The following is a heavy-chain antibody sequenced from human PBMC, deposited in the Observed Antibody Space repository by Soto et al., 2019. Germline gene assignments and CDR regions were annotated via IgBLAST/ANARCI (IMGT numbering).Heavy chain of an antibody. V-gene: IGHV1-46*01. J-gene: IGHJ4*02. Sequence: QVQLVQSGAEVKKPGASVKVSCKASGDTFTDYYIHWVRQAPGQGLEWMGTVNPSGGHTTYAQHFLGRVNMSRDTSTSTLYMELTSLTSEDTPVYYCARGGHVAVVTAALDDWGQGTLVTVSS. CDR3: ARGGHVAVVTAALDD. CDR2: VNPSGGHT. CDR1: GDTFTDYY. D-gene: IGHD2-21*02.